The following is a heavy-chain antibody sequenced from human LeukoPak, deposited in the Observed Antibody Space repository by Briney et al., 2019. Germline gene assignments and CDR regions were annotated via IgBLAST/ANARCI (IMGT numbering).Heavy chain of an antibody. CDR2: ISAYNGNT. V-gene: IGHV1-18*01. J-gene: IGHJ3*02. D-gene: IGHD2-2*01. CDR1: GYTFTSYG. Sequence: GASVKVSCKASGYTFTSYGISWVRQAPGQGLEWMGWISAYNGNTNYAQKLQGRVTTTTDTSTSTAYMELRSLRSDDTAVYYCARGVWYCSSTSCPDAFDIWGQGTMVTVSS. CDR3: ARGVWYCSSTSCPDAFDI.